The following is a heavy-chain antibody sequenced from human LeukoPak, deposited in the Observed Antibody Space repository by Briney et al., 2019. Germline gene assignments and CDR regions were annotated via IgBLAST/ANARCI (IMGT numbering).Heavy chain of an antibody. CDR1: GFTFSSYG. J-gene: IGHJ4*02. Sequence: GGSLRLSCAASGFTFSSYGMSWVRQAPGKGLEWVANIKQDGSEKYYVDSVKGRFTISRGDDNNSLYPQMNSLRAEDTAVYYCARYDGSVVLIDCWGQGTLVTVSS. D-gene: IGHD3-10*01. CDR3: ARYDGSVVLIDC. V-gene: IGHV3-7*04. CDR2: IKQDGSEK.